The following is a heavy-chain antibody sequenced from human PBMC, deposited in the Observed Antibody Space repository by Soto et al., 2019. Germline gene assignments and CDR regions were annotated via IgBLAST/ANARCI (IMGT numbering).Heavy chain of an antibody. CDR1: GFTFSSYA. J-gene: IGHJ5*02. CDR3: ARDRDIVVVVAATYNWFDP. Sequence: QVQLVESGGGVVQAGRSLRLSCAASGFTFSSYAMHWVRQAPGKGLEWVAVISYDGSNKYYADSVKGRFTISRDNSKNTLYLQMNSLRAEDTAVYYCARDRDIVVVVAATYNWFDPWGQGTLVTVSS. V-gene: IGHV3-30-3*01. D-gene: IGHD2-15*01. CDR2: ISYDGSNK.